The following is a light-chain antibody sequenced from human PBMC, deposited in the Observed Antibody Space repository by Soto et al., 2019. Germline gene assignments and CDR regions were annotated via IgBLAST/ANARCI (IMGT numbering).Light chain of an antibody. J-gene: IGKJ3*01. V-gene: IGKV3-20*01. CDR3: QQFGTSPLVT. CDR1: QSVTTRY. Sequence: EIVLTQSPGTLSLSPGERAILSCRASQSVTTRYLAWYQQKPGQAPRLLIHGVSSRATGIPDRFSGSGSGTDFILTISRLEPEDFAVYYCQQFGTSPLVTFGPGTKVDIK. CDR2: GVS.